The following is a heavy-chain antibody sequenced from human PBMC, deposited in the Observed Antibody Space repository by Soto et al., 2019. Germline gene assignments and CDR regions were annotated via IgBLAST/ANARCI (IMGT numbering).Heavy chain of an antibody. CDR1: GGSISSGGYY. J-gene: IGHJ5*02. CDR2: IYYSGST. V-gene: IGHV4-31*03. CDR3: AREKMHGWFDP. Sequence: LSLTCTVSGGSISSGGYYWSWVRQHPGKGLEWIGYIYYSGSTYYNPSLKSRVTISVDTSKNQFSLKLSSVTAADTAVYYCAREKMHGWFDPWGQGTLVTVSS.